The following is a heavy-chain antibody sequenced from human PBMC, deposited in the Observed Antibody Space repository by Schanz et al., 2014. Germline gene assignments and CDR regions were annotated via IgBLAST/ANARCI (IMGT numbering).Heavy chain of an antibody. Sequence: QGLLVQSGGEVKKPGASVKISCQASGYTFSNYGISWVRQAPGQGFEWMGCINPYSGATYYAQKFQGRVTLTSDASLTTVYMEVHSLTSDDTAVFFCARDQTGTTNWFDPWGQGTLVTISS. CDR1: GYTFSNYG. D-gene: IGHD1-7*01. CDR2: INPYSGAT. CDR3: ARDQTGTTNWFDP. J-gene: IGHJ5*02. V-gene: IGHV1-2*02.